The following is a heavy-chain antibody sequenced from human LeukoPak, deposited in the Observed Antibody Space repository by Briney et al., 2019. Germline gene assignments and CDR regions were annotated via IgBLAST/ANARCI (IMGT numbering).Heavy chain of an antibody. Sequence: GGSLRLSCAASGFTFGTYTMNWVRQAPGKGLEWVSGIFGNGGQTFYVDSVRGRFTISRDNSNNILFLHMDSLRAEDTALYYCAKDMKPDGLWDADYWGQGTLVTVSS. CDR1: GFTFGTYT. CDR3: AKDMKPDGLWDADY. V-gene: IGHV3-23*01. CDR2: IFGNGGQT. D-gene: IGHD1-14*01. J-gene: IGHJ4*02.